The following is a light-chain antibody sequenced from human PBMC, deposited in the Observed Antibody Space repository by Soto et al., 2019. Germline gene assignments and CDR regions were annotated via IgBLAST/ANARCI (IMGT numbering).Light chain of an antibody. CDR1: QSINNL. Sequence: DIQMTQSPSTLSASVGDRVTITCRASQSINNLLAWYQQKPGKAPKFLIYDVSTLESGVPSRFSGSGSGTEFTLTISSLEPEDFAVYYRQQRSNWPTFGQGTKVDIK. V-gene: IGKV1-5*01. J-gene: IGKJ1*01. CDR3: QQRSNWPT. CDR2: DVS.